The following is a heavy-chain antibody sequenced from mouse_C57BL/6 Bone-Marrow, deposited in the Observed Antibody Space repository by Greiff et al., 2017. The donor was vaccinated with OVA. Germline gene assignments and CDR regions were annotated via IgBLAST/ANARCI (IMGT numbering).Heavy chain of an antibody. CDR2: INPYNGDT. Sequence: EVQLQQSGPELVKPGDSVKISCKASGYSFTGYFMNWVMQSHGKSLEWIGRINPYNGDTFYNQKFKGKATLTVDKSSSTAHMELRSLTSEVSAVYYCARYDGRAYWGQGTLVTVSA. J-gene: IGHJ3*01. D-gene: IGHD2-12*01. CDR3: ARYDGRAY. CDR1: GYSFTGYF. V-gene: IGHV1-20*01.